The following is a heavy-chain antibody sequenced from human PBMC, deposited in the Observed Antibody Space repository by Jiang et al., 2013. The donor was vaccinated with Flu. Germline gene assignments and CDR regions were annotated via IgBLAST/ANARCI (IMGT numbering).Heavy chain of an antibody. CDR3: ARSASGSHIAAAGTVDY. CDR1: GGSISSGDYY. J-gene: IGHJ4*02. D-gene: IGHD6-13*01. CDR2: IYYSGST. V-gene: IGHV4-30-4*01. Sequence: PGLVKPSQTLSLTCTVSGGSISSGDYYWSWIRQPPGKGLEWIGYIYYSGSTYYNPSLKSRVTISVDTSKNQFSLKLSSVTAADTAVYYCARSASGSHIAAAGTVDYWGQGTLVTVSS.